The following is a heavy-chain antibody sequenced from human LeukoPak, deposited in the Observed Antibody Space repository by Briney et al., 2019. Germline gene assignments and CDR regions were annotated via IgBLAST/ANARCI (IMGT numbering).Heavy chain of an antibody. CDR1: GGSISSSSYY. J-gene: IGHJ6*02. D-gene: IGHD3-10*01. V-gene: IGHV4-39*01. Sequence: PSETLSLTCTVSGGSISSSSYYWGWIRQPPGKGLEWIGSIYYSGSTYYNPSLKSRVTISVDTPKNQFALKLSSVTAADTAVYYCAKHKLDYYGAGGYYDYFGLDVWGQGTTVTVSS. CDR2: IYYSGST. CDR3: AKHKLDYYGAGGYYDYFGLDV.